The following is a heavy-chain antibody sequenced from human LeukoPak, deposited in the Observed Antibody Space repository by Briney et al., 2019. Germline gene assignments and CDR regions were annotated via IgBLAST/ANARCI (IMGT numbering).Heavy chain of an antibody. Sequence: SETLSRTGTVSGGSISSGSYYWSWIRQPAGKGLEWIGRIYTSGSTNYNPSLKSRVTISVDTSKNQFSLKLSSVTAADTAVYYCARHDGGLVDYWGQGTLVTVSS. CDR1: GGSISSGSYY. CDR3: ARHDGGLVDY. CDR2: IYTSGST. D-gene: IGHD4-23*01. J-gene: IGHJ4*02. V-gene: IGHV4-61*02.